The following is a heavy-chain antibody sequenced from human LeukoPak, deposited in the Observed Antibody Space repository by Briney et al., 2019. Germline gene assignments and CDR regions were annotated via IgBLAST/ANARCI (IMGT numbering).Heavy chain of an antibody. Sequence: SVKVSCKASGYTFSGHYLHWVRQAPGQGLEWVGGIIPMSGTANYAQKFQGRVTITADESTSTAYMELSSLRSEDTAIYYCASPVKYYDTWSGYPPFDYWGQGTLVTVSS. V-gene: IGHV1-69*13. J-gene: IGHJ4*02. CDR1: GYTFSGHY. CDR2: IIPMSGTA. D-gene: IGHD3-3*01. CDR3: ASPVKYYDTWSGYPPFDY.